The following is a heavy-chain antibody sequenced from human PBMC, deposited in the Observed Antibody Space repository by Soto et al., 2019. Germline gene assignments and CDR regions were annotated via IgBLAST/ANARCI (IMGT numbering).Heavy chain of an antibody. CDR3: ARERNSYGRNDY. Sequence: ASVKVSCKASGYTFTSYGIHWVRQAPGQRLEWMGWINAANGDTKYSPKFQGRVTITRDTSASTAYMELSSLRSDDTAVYYCARERNSYGRNDYWGQGTLVTVS. CDR1: GYTFTSYG. CDR2: INAANGDT. J-gene: IGHJ4*02. V-gene: IGHV1-3*01. D-gene: IGHD5-18*01.